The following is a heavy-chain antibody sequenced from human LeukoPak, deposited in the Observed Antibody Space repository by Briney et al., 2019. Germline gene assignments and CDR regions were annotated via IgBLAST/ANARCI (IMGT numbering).Heavy chain of an antibody. D-gene: IGHD6-6*01. CDR2: MNPNSGNT. CDR1: GYTFTSYD. CDR3: ARGAARLSYYYYMDV. Sequence: GASVKVPCKASGYTFTSYDINWVRQATGQGLEWMGWMNPNSGNTGYAQKFQGRVTITRNTSISTAYMELSSLRSEDTAVYYCARGAARLSYYYYMDVWGKGTTVTASS. J-gene: IGHJ6*03. V-gene: IGHV1-8*03.